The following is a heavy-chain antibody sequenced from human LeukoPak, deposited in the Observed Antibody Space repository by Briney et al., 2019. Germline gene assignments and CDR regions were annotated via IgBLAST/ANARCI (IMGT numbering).Heavy chain of an antibody. CDR2: IYYSGST. CDR3: ARDLCSGGSCYPYYFDY. D-gene: IGHD2-15*01. J-gene: IGHJ4*02. CDR1: GGSISNYY. Sequence: SETLSLTCTVSGGSISNYYWSWIRLPPGKGLEWIGYIYYSGSTNYNPSLKSRVTISVDTSENQFSLKLTSVTAADTAVYYCARDLCSGGSCYPYYFDYWGQGTLVTVSS. V-gene: IGHV4-59*01.